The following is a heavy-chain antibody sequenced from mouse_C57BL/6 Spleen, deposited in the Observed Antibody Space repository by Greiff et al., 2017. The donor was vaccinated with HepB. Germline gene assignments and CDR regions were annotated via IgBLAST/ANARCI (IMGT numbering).Heavy chain of an antibody. J-gene: IGHJ2*01. V-gene: IGHV1-76*01. CDR3: ARSGGTTVVGDY. D-gene: IGHD1-1*01. CDR1: GYTFTDYY. CDR2: IYPGSGNT. Sequence: QVQLQQSGAELVRPGASVKLSCKASGYTFTDYYINWVKQRPGQGLEWIARIYPGSGNTYYNEKFKGKATLAAEKSSSTAYMQLSSLTSEDSAVYFCARSGGTTVVGDYWGQGTTLTVSS.